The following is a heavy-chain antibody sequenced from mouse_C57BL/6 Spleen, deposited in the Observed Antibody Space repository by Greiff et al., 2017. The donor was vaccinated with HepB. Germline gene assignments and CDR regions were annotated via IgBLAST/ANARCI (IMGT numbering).Heavy chain of an antibody. CDR2: IDPSDSYT. J-gene: IGHJ2*01. D-gene: IGHD1-1*01. CDR3: ARSYYYGSSLLFDY. CDR1: GYTFTSYW. Sequence: QVQLQQPGAELVMPGASVKLSCKASGYTFTSYWMHWVKQRPGQGLEWIGEIDPSDSYTNYNQKFKGKSTLTVDKSSSTAYMQLSSLTSEDSAVYYCARSYYYGSSLLFDYWGQGTTLTVSS. V-gene: IGHV1-69*01.